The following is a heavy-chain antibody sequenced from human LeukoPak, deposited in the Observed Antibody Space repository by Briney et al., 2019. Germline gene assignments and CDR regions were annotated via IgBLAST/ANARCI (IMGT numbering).Heavy chain of an antibody. J-gene: IGHJ3*02. CDR1: GFTCSTYV. Sequence: GGSLRLSCAASGFTCSTYVMSWVRQAPGKGLEWLSLILHNGDSTYYADSVKGRFTISRDNSKNTLYLQMNSLRAEDTAVYYCARLSSFAFDIWGQGSMVTVSS. CDR2: ILHNGDST. CDR3: ARLSSFAFDI. V-gene: IGHV3-23*01. D-gene: IGHD3-16*02.